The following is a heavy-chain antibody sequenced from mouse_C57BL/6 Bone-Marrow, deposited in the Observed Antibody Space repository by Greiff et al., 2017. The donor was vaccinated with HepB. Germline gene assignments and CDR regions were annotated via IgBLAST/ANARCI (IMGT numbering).Heavy chain of an antibody. Sequence: VQLQQSGAELVRPGASVKLSCTASGFNIKDDYMHWVKQRPEQGLEWIGWIDPENGDTEYASKFQGKATITADTSSNTAYLQPSSLTSEDTAVYYCTPLIYYYGSRDYFDYWGQGTTLTVSS. J-gene: IGHJ2*01. V-gene: IGHV14-4*01. CDR2: IDPENGDT. CDR1: GFNIKDDY. CDR3: TPLIYYYGSRDYFDY. D-gene: IGHD1-1*01.